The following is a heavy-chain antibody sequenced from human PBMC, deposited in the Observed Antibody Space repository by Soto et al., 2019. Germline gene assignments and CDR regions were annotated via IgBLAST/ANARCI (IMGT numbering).Heavy chain of an antibody. CDR2: IYYSGST. CDR1: GGSISSYY. D-gene: IGHD4-17*01. CDR3: ARGHSYGDYVISY. V-gene: IGHV4-59*01. J-gene: IGHJ4*02. Sequence: QVQLQESGPGLVKPSETLSLTCTVSGGSISSYYWSWIRQPPGKGLEWIGYIYYSGSTNYNPSLKSRVTISVDTSKNQFSLKLSSVTAADMAVYYCARGHSYGDYVISYWGQGTLVTVSS.